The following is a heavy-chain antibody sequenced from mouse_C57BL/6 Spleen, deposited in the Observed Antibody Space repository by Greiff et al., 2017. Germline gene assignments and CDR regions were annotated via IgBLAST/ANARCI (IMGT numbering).Heavy chain of an antibody. Sequence: QVQLQQSGPELVKPGASVKISCKASGYAFSSSWMNWVKPRPGKGLAWIGRIYPGDGDTNYNGTFKGQATLTADKSSSTAYMQLSSLTSEDSAVYFCARRDYYGSSYHWYFDVWGTGTTVTVSS. CDR3: ARRDYYGSSYHWYFDV. CDR1: GYAFSSSW. J-gene: IGHJ1*03. V-gene: IGHV1-82*01. CDR2: IYPGDGDT. D-gene: IGHD1-1*01.